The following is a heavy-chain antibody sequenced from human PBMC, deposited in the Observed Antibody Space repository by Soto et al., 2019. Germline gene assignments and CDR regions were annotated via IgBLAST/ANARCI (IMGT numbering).Heavy chain of an antibody. CDR1: GDSVSSNSAA. CDR2: TYYRSKWYN. D-gene: IGHD6-19*01. V-gene: IGHV6-1*01. J-gene: IGHJ6*02. CDR3: ARLRYSSGQNTNYYGMDV. Sequence: SQTLSLTCAISGDSVSSNSAAWNWIRQSPSRGLEWLGRTYYRSKWYNDYAVSVKSRITINPDTSKNQFSLQLNSVTPEDTAVYYCARLRYSSGQNTNYYGMDVWGQGTTVTVSS.